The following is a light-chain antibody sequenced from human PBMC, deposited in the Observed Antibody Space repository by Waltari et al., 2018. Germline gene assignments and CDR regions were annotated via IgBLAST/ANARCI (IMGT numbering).Light chain of an antibody. CDR1: HSISPW. CDR3: QQYETYSYT. Sequence: DIQMTQSPSTLSASVGDRVTTPCRASHSISPWLAWYQQKPGKAPELLIYKESVLESGVPSRFSGSGSGTEFTLTISSLQPADFATYYCQQYETYSYTFGQGTKLQMK. J-gene: IGKJ2*01. V-gene: IGKV1-5*03. CDR2: KES.